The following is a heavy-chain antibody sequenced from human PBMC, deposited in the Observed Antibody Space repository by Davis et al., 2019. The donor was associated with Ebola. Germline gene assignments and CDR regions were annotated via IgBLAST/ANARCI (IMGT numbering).Heavy chain of an antibody. V-gene: IGHV1-45*02. J-gene: IGHJ3*02. CDR1: GYTFTYPY. CDR3: TTPGGQDSGYDVFDI. Sequence: AASVKVSCKASGYTFTYPYLHWVRQAPGQALEWMGWITPYNGDTNYAQKFQDRVTITRETSMSTSYMELSRLRSEDTALYYCTTPGGQDSGYDVFDIWGQGTMVTVSS. D-gene: IGHD5-12*01. CDR2: ITPYNGDT.